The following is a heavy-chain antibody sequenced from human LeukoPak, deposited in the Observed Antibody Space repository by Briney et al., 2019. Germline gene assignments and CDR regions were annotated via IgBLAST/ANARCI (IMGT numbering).Heavy chain of an antibody. CDR3: AKEGRSPQTY. Sequence: GRSLRLSCAASGFMFSSNWMSWVRLAPGKGLEWVANIKEDGTETYYVDSVKGRFTISRDNAKNSLYLQMNSLRVEDTAVYYCAKEGRSPQTYWGQGTLVTVSS. J-gene: IGHJ4*02. D-gene: IGHD1-14*01. CDR1: GFMFSSNW. CDR2: IKEDGTET. V-gene: IGHV3-7*03.